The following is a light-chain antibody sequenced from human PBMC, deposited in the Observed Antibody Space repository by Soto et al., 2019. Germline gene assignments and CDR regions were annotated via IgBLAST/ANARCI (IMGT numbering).Light chain of an antibody. CDR1: SGHSSYA. CDR3: QTWGTGIQV. V-gene: IGLV4-69*01. J-gene: IGLJ2*01. Sequence: QPVLTQSPSSSASLGASVKLTCTLSSGHSSYAIAWHQQQPEKGPRYLMKLNSDGSHSKGDGIPDRFSGSSSGAERYLTISCLQSADEADYYCQTWGTGIQVFGGGTKLTVL. CDR2: LNSDGSH.